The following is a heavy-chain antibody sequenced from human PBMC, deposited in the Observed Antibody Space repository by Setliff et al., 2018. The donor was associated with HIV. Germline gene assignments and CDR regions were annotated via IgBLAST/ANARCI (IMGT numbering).Heavy chain of an antibody. CDR2: IYYNGNT. CDR3: ARFSPNPPDDYSTTYIDY. V-gene: IGHV4-31*03. Sequence: SETLSLTCSVSGGYISYGGYHWGWIRQHPREGLEWIGYIYYNGNTYYNPSLRSRMTISVDTSKNHFSLKLNSATAADTAVYYCARFSPNPPDDYSTTYIDYWGQGTLVTVSS. CDR1: GGYISYGGYH. D-gene: IGHD2-8*01. J-gene: IGHJ4*02.